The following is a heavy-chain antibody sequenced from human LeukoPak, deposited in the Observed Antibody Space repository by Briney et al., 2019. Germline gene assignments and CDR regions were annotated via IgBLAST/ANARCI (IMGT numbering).Heavy chain of an antibody. Sequence: GVSLRLSCAASGFTFSSYAMSWVRQAPGKGLEWVSGISGSGDNTYYADSVKGRFTISRDNSKNTLYVQVNSLGTEDTAAYYCAKGSYYDSSGSFYFDYWGQGTLATVSS. CDR2: ISGSGDNT. D-gene: IGHD3-22*01. CDR1: GFTFSSYA. CDR3: AKGSYYDSSGSFYFDY. V-gene: IGHV3-23*01. J-gene: IGHJ4*02.